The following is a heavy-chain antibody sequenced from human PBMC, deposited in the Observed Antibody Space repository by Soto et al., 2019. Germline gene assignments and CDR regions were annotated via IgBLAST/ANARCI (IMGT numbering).Heavy chain of an antibody. CDR2: FDPEDGET. CDR3: ATDGARGYDILTGSKGMDV. D-gene: IGHD3-9*01. CDR1: GYTLTELS. Sequence: QVQLVQSGAEVKKPGASVKVSCKVSGYTLTELSMHWVRQAPGKGLEWMGGFDPEDGETIYAQKFQGRVTMTEDTSTDTAYMELSSRRSEDTAVYYCATDGARGYDILTGSKGMDVWGQGTTVTVSS. J-gene: IGHJ6*02. V-gene: IGHV1-24*01.